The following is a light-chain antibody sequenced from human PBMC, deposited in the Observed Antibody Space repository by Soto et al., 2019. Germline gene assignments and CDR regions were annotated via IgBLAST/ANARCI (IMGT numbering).Light chain of an antibody. CDR1: QTISSW. CDR3: QHYNSYSEA. CDR2: KAS. J-gene: IGKJ1*01. Sequence: DIQMTQSPSTLSGSVGDRVTITCRASQTISSWLAWYQQKPGKAPKLLIYKASTLKSGVPSRFSGSGSGTEFTLIISSRQPDDFATYYCQHYNSYSEAFGQGTKVEL. V-gene: IGKV1-5*03.